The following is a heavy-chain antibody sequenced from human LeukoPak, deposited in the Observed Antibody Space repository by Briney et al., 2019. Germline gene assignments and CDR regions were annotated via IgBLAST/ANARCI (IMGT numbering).Heavy chain of an antibody. CDR1: GGSFSGHY. V-gene: IGHV4-34*01. D-gene: IGHD3-9*01. CDR3: ARGHYDILTGYRLTPFDY. J-gene: IGHJ4*02. CDR2: INHSGST. Sequence: SETLSLTCAVYGGSFSGHYWSWIRQPPGKGLEWTGEINHSGSTNYNPSLKSRVTISVDTSKNQFSLKLSSVTAADTAVYYCARGHYDILTGYRLTPFDYWGQGTLVTVSS.